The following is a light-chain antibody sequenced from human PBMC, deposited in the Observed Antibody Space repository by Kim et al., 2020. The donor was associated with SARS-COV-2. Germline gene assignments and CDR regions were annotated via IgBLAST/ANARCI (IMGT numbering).Light chain of an antibody. Sequence: DIVMTQSPDSLAVSLGERATINCKSGQSVLYSSNNKNYLAWYQQKPGQPPKLLIYWASTRESGVPDRFSGSGSGTDFTLTISSLQAEDVAVYYCQQYYSTPQTFGQGTKLEI. CDR3: QQYYSTPQT. CDR2: WAS. CDR1: QSVLYSSNNKNY. J-gene: IGKJ2*01. V-gene: IGKV4-1*01.